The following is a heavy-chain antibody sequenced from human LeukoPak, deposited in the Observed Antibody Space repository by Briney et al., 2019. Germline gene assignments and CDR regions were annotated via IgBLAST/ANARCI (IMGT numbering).Heavy chain of an antibody. Sequence: PGGSLRLSCAAPGFTFSSYAMHWVRQAPGKGLEYVSAISSNGGSTYYANSVKGRFIISRDNSKNTLYLQMNSLRAEDTAVYYCAKWGRGSPWFWFDPWGQGTLVTVSS. CDR2: ISSNGGST. J-gene: IGHJ5*02. CDR1: GFTFSSYA. D-gene: IGHD3-10*01. V-gene: IGHV3-64*01. CDR3: AKWGRGSPWFWFDP.